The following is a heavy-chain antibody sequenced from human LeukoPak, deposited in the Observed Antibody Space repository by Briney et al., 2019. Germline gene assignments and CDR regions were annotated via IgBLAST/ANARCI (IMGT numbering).Heavy chain of an antibody. CDR3: ARIALGSSGYSY. CDR1: GGSISSYY. CDR2: IYYSGST. Sequence: SETLSLTCTVSGGSISSYYWSWIRQPPGKGLEWIGYIYYSGSTNYNPSLKSRVTISVDTSKNQFSLKLSSVTAADTAVYYCARIALGSSGYSYWGQGTLVTVSS. V-gene: IGHV4-59*12. D-gene: IGHD3-22*01. J-gene: IGHJ4*02.